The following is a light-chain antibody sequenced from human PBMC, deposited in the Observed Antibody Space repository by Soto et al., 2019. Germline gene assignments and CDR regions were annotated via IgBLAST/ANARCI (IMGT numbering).Light chain of an antibody. CDR3: QQNNNWPQT. Sequence: ETVMTQSPATLSVSPGERATLSCRASQSVSSNLAWYQQKPGQAPRLLIYGASTRATGIPARFSGSGSGTDSTLPIPALQSEDFAVYYCQQNNNWPQTFGKGTKVNIK. CDR1: QSVSSN. V-gene: IGKV3-15*01. CDR2: GAS. J-gene: IGKJ1*01.